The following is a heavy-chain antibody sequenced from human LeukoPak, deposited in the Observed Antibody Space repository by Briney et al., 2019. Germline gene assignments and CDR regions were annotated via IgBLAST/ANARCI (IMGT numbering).Heavy chain of an antibody. V-gene: IGHV3-74*01. CDR2: INSDGSST. CDR3: ARSYGMDV. J-gene: IGHJ6*02. Sequence: PGGSLRLSCAASGFTVSRYWMHWVRQAPGKGPVWVSSINSDGSSTIYADSVKGRFTISRDNAKSTLYLQMNSLRAEDTAVYYCARSYGMDVWGQGTTVTVSS. CDR1: GFTVSRYW.